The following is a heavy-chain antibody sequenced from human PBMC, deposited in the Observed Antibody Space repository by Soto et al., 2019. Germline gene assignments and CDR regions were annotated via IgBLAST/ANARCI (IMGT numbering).Heavy chain of an antibody. CDR1: GFTFSSYE. V-gene: IGHV3-48*03. CDR2: ISSSGSTI. J-gene: IGHJ5*02. CDR3: ARDREAAAGTWFDP. Sequence: GGSLRLSCAASGFTFSSYETNWVRQAPGKGLEWVSYISSSGSTIYYADSVKGRFTISRDNAKNSLYLQMNSLRAEDTAVYYCARDREAAAGTWFDPWGQGTLVTVSS. D-gene: IGHD6-13*01.